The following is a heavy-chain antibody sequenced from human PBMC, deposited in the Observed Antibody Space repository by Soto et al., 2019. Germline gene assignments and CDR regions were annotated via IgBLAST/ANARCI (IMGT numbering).Heavy chain of an antibody. D-gene: IGHD5-18*01. Sequence: QVQLRQWGAGLLKPSETLSLTCAVYGGSFSGYYWSWIRQPPGKGLEWIGEINHSGSTNYNPSLKSRVTISVDTSKNQFSLKLSSVTAADTAVYYCARVGDTAMVTRDDAFDIWGQGTMVTVSS. J-gene: IGHJ3*02. CDR3: ARVGDTAMVTRDDAFDI. V-gene: IGHV4-34*01. CDR1: GGSFSGYY. CDR2: INHSGST.